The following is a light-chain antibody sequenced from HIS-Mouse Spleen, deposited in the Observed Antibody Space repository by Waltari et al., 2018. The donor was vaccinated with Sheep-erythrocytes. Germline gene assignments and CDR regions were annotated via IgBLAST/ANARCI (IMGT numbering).Light chain of an antibody. Sequence: DIQMTQTPSSLSASVGDRVTITCPASQSISSYLNWYQQKPGKAPKLLIYAASSLQSGAPSRFSGSGSTTDFTLTISSLQPEDFATYYCQQSYSTPYTFGQGTKLEIK. J-gene: IGKJ2*01. V-gene: IGKV1-39*01. CDR2: AAS. CDR3: QQSYSTPYT. CDR1: QSISSY.